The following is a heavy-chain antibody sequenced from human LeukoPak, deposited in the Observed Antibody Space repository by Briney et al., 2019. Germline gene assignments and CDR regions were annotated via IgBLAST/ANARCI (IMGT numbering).Heavy chain of an antibody. V-gene: IGHV3-74*01. CDR2: IKSDGGT. J-gene: IGHJ1*01. D-gene: IGHD3-22*01. CDR1: GFTLSTYW. Sequence: PGGSLRLSCAASGFTLSTYWMHWVRHAPGKGLVWVSRIKSDGGTNYADSVKGRFTISRDNAKKTVSLQMNSLRPEDTGVYYCARAPSEIGGYYPEYFRHWGQGTLVTVSS. CDR3: ARAPSEIGGYYPEYFRH.